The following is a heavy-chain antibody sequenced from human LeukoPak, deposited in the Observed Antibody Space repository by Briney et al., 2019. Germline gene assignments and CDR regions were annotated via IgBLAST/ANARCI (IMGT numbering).Heavy chain of an antibody. CDR3: ARGIVGSRDFYFRYYFDY. D-gene: IGHD3/OR15-3a*01. J-gene: IGHJ4*02. CDR1: GYSIISDYF. V-gene: IGHV4-38-2*02. Sequence: SETLSLTCTVSGYSIISDYFWGWIRQPPGKGLEWIGTIYHSGSTYYSPSLKSRVTVSVDTSKNEFSLNLTSVPAADTAVYFCARGIVGSRDFYFRYYFDYWGQGPLVTVSS. CDR2: IYHSGST.